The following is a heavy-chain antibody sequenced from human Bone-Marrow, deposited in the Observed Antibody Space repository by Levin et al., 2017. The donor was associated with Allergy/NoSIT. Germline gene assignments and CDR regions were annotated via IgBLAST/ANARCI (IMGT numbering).Heavy chain of an antibody. J-gene: IGHJ3*01. Sequence: PGGSLRLSCAASGFTFSNYYMSWVRQAPGKGLEWVSYITSTSTFANYADSVKGRFTISRDNARNSLYLQMNSLRADDTAVYNCAREAEGALDVWGHGTMVTVSS. CDR3: AREAEGALDV. CDR2: ITSTSTFA. V-gene: IGHV3-11*05. CDR1: GFTFSNYY.